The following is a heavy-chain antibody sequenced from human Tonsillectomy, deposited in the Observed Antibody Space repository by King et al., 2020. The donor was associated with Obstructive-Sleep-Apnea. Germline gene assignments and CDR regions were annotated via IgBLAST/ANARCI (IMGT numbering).Heavy chain of an antibody. CDR3: ARQTGYYYGMDV. J-gene: IGHJ6*02. V-gene: IGHV4-59*08. CDR1: GGSISSYY. Sequence: QLQESGPGLVKPSETLSLTCTVSGGSISSYYWSWIRQPPGEGLEWIGYVYSTGSTNYNPSLKSRVSISFDTSTNPFSLKLRSVTAADTAVYYCARQTGYYYGMDVWGQGTTVTVSS. CDR2: VYSTGST.